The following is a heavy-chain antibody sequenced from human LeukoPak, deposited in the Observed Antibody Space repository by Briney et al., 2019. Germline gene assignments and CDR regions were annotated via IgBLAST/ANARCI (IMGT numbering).Heavy chain of an antibody. J-gene: IGHJ4*02. CDR1: GFTFNSYA. CDR2: MSGSGGNT. CDR3: AKALVGATPFDY. V-gene: IGHV3-23*01. Sequence: GGSLRLSCAASGFTFNSYAMSWVRQAPGKGLEWVSAMSGSGGNTYYADSVKGRFTISRDNSKNTLYLQMNSLRAEDTAVYYCAKALVGATPFDYWGQGTLVTVSS. D-gene: IGHD1-26*01.